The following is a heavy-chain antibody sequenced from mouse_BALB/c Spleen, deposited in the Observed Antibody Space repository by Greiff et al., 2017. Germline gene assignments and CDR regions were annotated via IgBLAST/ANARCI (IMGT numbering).Heavy chain of an antibody. V-gene: IGHV1S135*01. CDR1: GYSFTSYY. J-gene: IGHJ4*01. D-gene: IGHD2-4*01. Sequence: VQLKQSGPELMKPGASVKISCKASGYSFTSYYMHWVKQSPGKSLEWIGYIDPFNGGTSYNQKFKGKATLTVDKSSSTAYMHLSSLTSEDSAVYYCARREVYYDYDGYAMDYWGQGTSVTVSS. CDR3: ARREVYYDYDGYAMDY. CDR2: IDPFNGGT.